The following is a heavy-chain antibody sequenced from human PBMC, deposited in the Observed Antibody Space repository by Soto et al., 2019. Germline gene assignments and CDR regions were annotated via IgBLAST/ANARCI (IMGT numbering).Heavy chain of an antibody. CDR1: GFTVSNNY. CDR2: IYSGGYT. CDR3: GTPPGGGGY. D-gene: IGHD3-10*01. Sequence: EVQLVESGGGLIQPGGSLRLSCAVSGFTVSNNYMSWVRQAPGKGLEGVSVIYSGGYTAYGDSVKGRFTISRDNSKNTLYLQRKTGRPDAPAVFYWGTPPGGGGYWGQGTLVTVSS. V-gene: IGHV3-53*01. J-gene: IGHJ4*02.